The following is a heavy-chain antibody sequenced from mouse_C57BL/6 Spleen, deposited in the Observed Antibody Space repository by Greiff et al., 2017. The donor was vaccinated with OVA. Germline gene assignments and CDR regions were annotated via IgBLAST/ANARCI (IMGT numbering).Heavy chain of an antibody. J-gene: IGHJ3*01. V-gene: IGHV5-4*01. CDR3: ARDYYGSRAPFAY. CDR2: ISDGGSYT. Sequence: EVQVVESGGGLVKPGGSLKLSCAASGFTFSSYAMSWVRQTPEKRLAWVATISDGGSYTYYPDNVKGRFTISRDNAKNNLYLQMSHLKSEDTAMYYCARDYYGSRAPFAYWGQGTLVTVSA. CDR1: GFTFSSYA. D-gene: IGHD1-1*01.